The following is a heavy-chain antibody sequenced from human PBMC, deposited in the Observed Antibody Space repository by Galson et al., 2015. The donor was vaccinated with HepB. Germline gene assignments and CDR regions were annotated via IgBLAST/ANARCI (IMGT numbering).Heavy chain of an antibody. CDR1: GFTFSNYN. CDR2: ISSSSNTI. V-gene: IGHV3-48*01. CDR3: ARDGTRGSGWHFDY. D-gene: IGHD6-19*01. J-gene: IGHJ4*02. Sequence: SLRLSCAASGFTFSNYNMNWVRQAPGKGLEWVSYISSSSNTIYYGDSVKGRFTISRDNAKNSLYLQMNILRAEDTAVYYCARDGTRGSGWHFDYWGQGTLVTVSS.